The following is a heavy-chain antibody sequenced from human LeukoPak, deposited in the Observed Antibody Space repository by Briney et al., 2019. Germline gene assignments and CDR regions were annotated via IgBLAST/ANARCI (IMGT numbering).Heavy chain of an antibody. CDR2: IKSKTDGGTT. Sequence: GGSLRLSCAASGFTFSSYSMNWVRQAPGKGLEWVGRIKSKTDGGTTDYAAPVKGRFTISRDDSKNTLYLQMNSLKTEDTAVYYCTTEWFGELYGDYWGQGTLVTVSS. J-gene: IGHJ4*02. D-gene: IGHD3-10*01. CDR1: GFTFSSYS. CDR3: TTEWFGELYGDY. V-gene: IGHV3-15*01.